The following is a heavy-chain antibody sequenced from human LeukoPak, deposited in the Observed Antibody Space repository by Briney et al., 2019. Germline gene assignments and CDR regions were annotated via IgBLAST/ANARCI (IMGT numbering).Heavy chain of an antibody. CDR3: ARERAAAGLFDY. CDR1: GGSISNNY. J-gene: IGHJ4*02. Sequence: PSETLSLTCIVSGGSISNNYWSWIRQPPGEGLEWIGYIYYSGSTYYNPSLKSRVTISVDTSKNQFSLKLSSVTAADTAVYYCARERAAAGLFDYWGQGTLVTVSS. CDR2: IYYSGST. D-gene: IGHD6-13*01. V-gene: IGHV4-59*12.